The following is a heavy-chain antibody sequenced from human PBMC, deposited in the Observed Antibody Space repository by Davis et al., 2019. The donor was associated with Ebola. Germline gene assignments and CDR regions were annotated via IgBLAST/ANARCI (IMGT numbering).Heavy chain of an antibody. CDR1: GFTFSKHA. CDR3: ARGGAVTTNFYALDI. D-gene: IGHD4-17*01. CDR2: ILYDGNNK. V-gene: IGHV3-33*01. J-gene: IGHJ3*02. Sequence: GESLKISCAASGFTFSKHAMHWVRQVPGKGLEWVAVILYDGNNKFYADFVKGRFTISRDNSKNMLYLQMNSLRVEDTAFFFCARGGAVTTNFYALDIWGPGTLVTVS.